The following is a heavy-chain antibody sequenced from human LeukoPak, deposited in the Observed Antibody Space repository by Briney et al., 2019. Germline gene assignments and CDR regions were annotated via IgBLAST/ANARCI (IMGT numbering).Heavy chain of an antibody. V-gene: IGHV3-23*01. CDR2: ISATGDRT. CDR3: ANLYYDTLTGYSYFDY. D-gene: IGHD3-9*01. CDR1: GLTFNRNA. J-gene: IGHJ4*02. Sequence: GGSLRLSCAASGLTFNRNAMSWVRQAPGKGLEWVSAISATGDRTYYADSVKGRFTISRDNSINTLYLQLNSLRAEDTAVYYCANLYYDTLTGYSYFDYWGQGTLVTVSS.